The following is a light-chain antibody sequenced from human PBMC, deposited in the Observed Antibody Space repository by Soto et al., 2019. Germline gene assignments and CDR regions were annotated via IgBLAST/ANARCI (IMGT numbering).Light chain of an antibody. CDR3: QSYDSDNQV. V-gene: IGLV6-57*01. Sequence: NFMLTQPHSVSESPGKTVTISCTRRSGSIASNYVQWYQQRPGSSPTTVIYEDNQRPSGVPDRFSGSIDSSSNSASLTISGLKTEDEADYYCQSYDSDNQVFGGGTKVTVL. CDR1: SGSIASNY. J-gene: IGLJ3*02. CDR2: EDN.